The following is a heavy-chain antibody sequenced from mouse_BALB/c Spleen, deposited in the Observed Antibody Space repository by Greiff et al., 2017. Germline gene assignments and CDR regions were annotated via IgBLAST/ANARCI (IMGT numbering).Heavy chain of an antibody. CDR2: INPGSGGT. Sequence: VQLQQSGAELVRPGTSVKVSCKASGYAFTNYLIEWVKQRPGQGLEWIGVINPGSGGTNYNEKFKGKATLTADKSSSTAYMQLSSLTSDDSAVYFCARSLTTVVAPIAYWGQGTLVTVSA. J-gene: IGHJ3*01. V-gene: IGHV1-54*01. CDR1: GYAFTNYL. D-gene: IGHD1-1*01. CDR3: ARSLTTVVAPIAY.